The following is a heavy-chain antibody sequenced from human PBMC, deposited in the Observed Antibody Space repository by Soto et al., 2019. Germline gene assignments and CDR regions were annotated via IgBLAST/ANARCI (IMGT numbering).Heavy chain of an antibody. CDR2: IKQDESEK. V-gene: IGHV3-7*05. CDR1: GFTFSSYW. CDR3: AREFLGYCSGGSCYNDAFDV. J-gene: IGHJ3*01. Sequence: SLRLSCAASGFTFSSYWMSWVRQAPGKGLEWVANIKQDESEKYYVGSVKGRYTISRDNAKNSLYLQMNSLRAEDTAVYYCAREFLGYCSGGSCYNDAFDVWGQGSMVTVSS. D-gene: IGHD2-15*01.